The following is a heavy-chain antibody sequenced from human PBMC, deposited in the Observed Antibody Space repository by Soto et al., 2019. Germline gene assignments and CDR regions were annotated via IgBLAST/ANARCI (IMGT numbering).Heavy chain of an antibody. CDR2: ISYDGSNK. Sequence: GGSLRLSCAASGFTFSSYAMHWVRQAPGEGLEWVAVISYDGSNKYYADSVKGRFTISRDNSKNTLYLQMNSLRAEDTAVYYCARDRLIIVVPAAFYYYYGMDVWGQGTTVTVSS. CDR1: GFTFSSYA. V-gene: IGHV3-30-3*01. J-gene: IGHJ6*02. D-gene: IGHD2-2*01. CDR3: ARDRLIIVVPAAFYYYYGMDV.